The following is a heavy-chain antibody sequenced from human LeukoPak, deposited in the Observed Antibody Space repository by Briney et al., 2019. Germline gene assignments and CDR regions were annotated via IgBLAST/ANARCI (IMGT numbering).Heavy chain of an antibody. D-gene: IGHD2-8*01. CDR2: ISSSGSTI. V-gene: IGHV3-48*03. CDR1: GFTFSSYE. J-gene: IGHJ4*02. Sequence: GGSLRLSCAASGFTFSSYEMNWVRQARGKGLEWVSYISSSGSTIYYADSVKGRFTISRDNSKNTLYLQMNSLRAEDTAVYYCAKMVREFYTISYYFDYWGQGTLVTVSS. CDR3: AKMVREFYTISYYFDY.